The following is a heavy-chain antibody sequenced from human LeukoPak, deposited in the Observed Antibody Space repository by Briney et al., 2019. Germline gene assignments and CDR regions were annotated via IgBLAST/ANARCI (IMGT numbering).Heavy chain of an antibody. CDR2: ISYDGTNK. V-gene: IGHV3-30*03. CDR3: ARGGDYDFCDY. Sequence: GRSLRLSCAASGFTFDDYGMHWVRQAPGKGLEWLAVISYDGTNKYYADSVKGRFTISRDNSKNTLSLQMNSLRVEDTAVYYCARGGDYDFCDYWGQETLDSVSS. D-gene: IGHD5-12*01. J-gene: IGHJ4*02. CDR1: GFTFDDYG.